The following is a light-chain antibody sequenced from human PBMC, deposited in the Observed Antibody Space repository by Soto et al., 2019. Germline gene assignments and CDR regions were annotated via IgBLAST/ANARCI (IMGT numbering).Light chain of an antibody. J-gene: IGLJ3*02. V-gene: IGLV2-8*01. Sequence: QSVLTQPPSASGSPGQSVTISCTGTSSDIGGYNYVSWYQQHPGKAPKLMIFEVFKRPSGVPARFSGSKSGNTASLTVSGLQADDEADYYCSSYAGNNNVGVFGGGTKVTVL. CDR2: EVF. CDR3: SSYAGNNNVGV. CDR1: SSDIGGYNY.